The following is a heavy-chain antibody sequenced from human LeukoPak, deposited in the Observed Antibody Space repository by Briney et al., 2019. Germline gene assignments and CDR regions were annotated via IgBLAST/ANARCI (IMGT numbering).Heavy chain of an antibody. CDR3: ARDLGGYSYGDY. CDR1: GFTFSSYS. V-gene: IGHV3-21*01. CDR2: ISSSSSYI. Sequence: KSGGSLRLSCAASGFTFSSYSMNWVRQAPGKGLEWVSSISSSSSYIYYADSVKGRFTISRDNAKNSLYLQMNSLRAEDTAVYYCARDLGGYSYGDYWGQGTLVTVSS. D-gene: IGHD5-18*01. J-gene: IGHJ4*02.